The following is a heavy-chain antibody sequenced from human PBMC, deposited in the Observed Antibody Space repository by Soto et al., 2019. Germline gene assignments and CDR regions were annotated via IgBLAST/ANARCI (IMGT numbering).Heavy chain of an antibody. CDR2: IKQAGSEK. CDR3: AREKRANGYFDY. Sequence: EVQLVESWGSLVQTGWSLRLSCAASGFTFSAYWMSWVRQAPGKGLEWVANIKQAGSEKYYVDSVNGRFIISRDDAKNSLFLQVNSLRVEDTAVYYCAREKRANGYFDYWGQGTLVTVSS. D-gene: IGHD6-25*01. J-gene: IGHJ4*02. CDR1: GFTFSAYW. V-gene: IGHV3-7*01.